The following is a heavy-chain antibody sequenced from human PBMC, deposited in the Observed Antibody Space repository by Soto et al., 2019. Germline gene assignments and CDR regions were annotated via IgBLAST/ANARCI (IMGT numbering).Heavy chain of an antibody. V-gene: IGHV4-4*07. D-gene: IGHD5-12*01. CDR3: ARAGDGTATIFDY. CDR2: IYMTGST. CDR1: GGSISTYY. J-gene: IGHJ4*01. Sequence: PSETLSLTCTVSGGSISTYYWSWIRQPAGKGLEWIGRIYMTGSTIYNPSLKSRLTMSVDTSKNQFSLKVSPVTAADTAIYYCARAGDGTATIFDYWGHGILVTVSS.